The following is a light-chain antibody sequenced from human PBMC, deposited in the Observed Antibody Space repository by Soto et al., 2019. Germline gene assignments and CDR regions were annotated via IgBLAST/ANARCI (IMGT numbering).Light chain of an antibody. CDR2: EVN. CDR3: SSYVASSTS. CDR1: STDVATYNF. J-gene: IGLJ2*01. V-gene: IGLV2-14*01. Sequence: QSALTQPASVSGSPGQSITISCTGTSTDVATYNFVSWYQLHPGKAPKLIIFEVNNRPSGVSSRFSGSKSGDTASLTISGLQAEDEADYYCSSYVASSTSFGGGTKLTVL.